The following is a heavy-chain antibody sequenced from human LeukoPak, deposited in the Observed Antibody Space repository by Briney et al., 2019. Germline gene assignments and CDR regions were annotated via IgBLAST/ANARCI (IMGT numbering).Heavy chain of an antibody. Sequence: GGSLRLSCAASGFTFSSYWMSWVRQAPGKGLEWVTNIKQDGSEKYYVDSVKGRFTISRDNAKSSLYLQMNSLRADDTAVYYCARGGGYAWDYWGQGTLVAVSS. CDR1: GFTFSSYW. CDR3: ARGGGYAWDY. D-gene: IGHD5-12*01. CDR2: IKQDGSEK. V-gene: IGHV3-7*01. J-gene: IGHJ4*02.